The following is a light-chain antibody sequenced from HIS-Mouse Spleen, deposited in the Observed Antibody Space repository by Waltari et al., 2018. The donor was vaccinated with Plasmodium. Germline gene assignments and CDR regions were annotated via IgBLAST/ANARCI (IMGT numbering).Light chain of an antibody. CDR1: QSVSSN. V-gene: IGKV3-15*01. CDR3: QQYNNWSFT. J-gene: IGKJ3*01. CDR2: GAS. Sequence: IVMSQSRATLSVSPGERATLPGRASQSVSSNLARYQQKPGQSPRLLIYGASTRATGIPARFSGSGSGTEFTLTISSLQSEDFAVYYCQQYNNWSFTFGPGTKVDIK.